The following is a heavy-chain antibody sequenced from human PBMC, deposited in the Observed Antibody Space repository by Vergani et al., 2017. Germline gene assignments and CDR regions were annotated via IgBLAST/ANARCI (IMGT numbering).Heavy chain of an antibody. CDR1: GFSFNSYW. CDR2: IKSDGSIS. CDR3: ARARGIETCYMSNWLDS. Sequence: DVHLAESGGGFFQPGGSLRLSCSASGFSFNSYWMHWVRQVPGKGLLWVSRIKSDGSISAYADSVKGRFTISRDNAQNTLYLQMNSLGVEDTGVYYCARARGIETCYMSNWLDSWGQGTLGTVSS. J-gene: IGHJ5*01. D-gene: IGHD3-9*01. V-gene: IGHV3-74*03.